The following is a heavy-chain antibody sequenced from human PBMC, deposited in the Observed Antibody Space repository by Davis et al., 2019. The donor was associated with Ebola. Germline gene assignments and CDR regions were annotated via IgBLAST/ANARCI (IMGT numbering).Heavy chain of an antibody. CDR1: GGSFSGYY. D-gene: IGHD3-10*01. CDR3: ARGLLWFGELSVYYFDY. CDR2: IYYSGST. J-gene: IGHJ4*02. V-gene: IGHV4-59*01. Sequence: MPSETLSLTCAVYGGSFSGYYWSWIRQPPGKGLEWIGYIYYSGSTNYNPSLKSRVTISVDTSKNQFSLKLSSVTAADTAVYYCARGLLWFGELSVYYFDYWGQGTLVTVSS.